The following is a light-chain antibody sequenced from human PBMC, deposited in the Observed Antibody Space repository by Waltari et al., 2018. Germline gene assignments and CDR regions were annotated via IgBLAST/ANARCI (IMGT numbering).Light chain of an antibody. CDR2: GRT. Sequence: QSVLTHPPSVSGAPGQRVTISCTRSSSNIGAGYDVPRYQQLPRTAPQLLIYGRTNRPAGVPHRFSASKSGTSASLAITGLQAEDEADYYCQSYDSSPSGVVFGGGTRLTVL. J-gene: IGLJ2*01. CDR3: QSYDSSPSGVV. CDR1: SSNIGAGYD. V-gene: IGLV1-40*01.